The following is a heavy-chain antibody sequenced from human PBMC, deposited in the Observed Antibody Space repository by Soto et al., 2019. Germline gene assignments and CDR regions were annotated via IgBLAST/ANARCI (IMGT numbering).Heavy chain of an antibody. CDR1: GYSFIDYW. Sequence: GESLKISCKGSGYSFIDYWIGWVRQVPGKGLEWMGVIYPGDSDARYSPSFQGQVTISADKSIRTAYLQWNSLKASDSAIYYCATTANWGSGDPFDMWGQGTMVTVSS. CDR3: ATTANWGSGDPFDM. J-gene: IGHJ3*02. D-gene: IGHD7-27*01. CDR2: IYPGDSDA. V-gene: IGHV5-51*01.